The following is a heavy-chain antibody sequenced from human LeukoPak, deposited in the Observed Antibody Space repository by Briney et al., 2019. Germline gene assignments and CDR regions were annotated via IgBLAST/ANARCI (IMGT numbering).Heavy chain of an antibody. D-gene: IGHD1-1*01. Sequence: ASVKVSCKASGYTFTSYAMHWVRQAPGQRLEWMGWINASNGNTKYSQKFQGRVTITRDTSASTAYMELSSLRSEDTAVYYCARDSTTGTTYYWGQGTLVTVSS. CDR2: INASNGNT. CDR1: GYTFTSYA. CDR3: ARDSTTGTTYY. J-gene: IGHJ4*02. V-gene: IGHV1-3*01.